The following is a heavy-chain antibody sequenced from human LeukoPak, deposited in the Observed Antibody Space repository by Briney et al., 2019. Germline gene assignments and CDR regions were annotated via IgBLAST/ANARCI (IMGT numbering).Heavy chain of an antibody. J-gene: IGHJ4*02. CDR1: GFTFSSYA. CDR3: AKESSVGATELVDY. Sequence: GGSLRLSCAASGFTFSSYAMSWVRQAPGKGLEWVSAISGSGGSTYYADSVKGRFTISGDNSKNTLHLQMNSLRAEDTAVYYCAKESSVGATELVDYWGQGTLVTVSS. CDR2: ISGSGGST. V-gene: IGHV3-23*01. D-gene: IGHD1-26*01.